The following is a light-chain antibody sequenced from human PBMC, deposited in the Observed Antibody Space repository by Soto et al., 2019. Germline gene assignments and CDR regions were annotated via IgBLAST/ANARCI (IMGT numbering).Light chain of an antibody. V-gene: IGKV3-20*01. J-gene: IGKJ2*01. CDR3: QQYGRSPPYT. CDR2: SAS. Sequence: EIVLTQSPGTLSLSPGDEATLSCRASQSISSKFLAWYQQKRGQAPRLLIYSASRRATGIPDRFSGGGSGTDFPLPVSRLEPQDFAVHYCQQYGRSPPYTFGRGAKLDI. CDR1: QSISSKF.